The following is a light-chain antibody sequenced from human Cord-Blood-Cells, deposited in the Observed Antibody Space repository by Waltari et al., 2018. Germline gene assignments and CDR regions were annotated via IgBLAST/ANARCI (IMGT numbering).Light chain of an antibody. V-gene: IGKV1-39*01. CDR1: QSISSY. CDR2: AAS. CDR3: KQSYSTPFT. J-gene: IGKJ3*01. Sequence: DIQITQSPSSLSASVGDRVTITCRASQSISSYLNWYQQKPGKAPKLLIYAASSLQSGVPSRFSGSGSGIDCTRTISSPPPDDFATYYCKQSYSTPFTFGPGTTVDIK.